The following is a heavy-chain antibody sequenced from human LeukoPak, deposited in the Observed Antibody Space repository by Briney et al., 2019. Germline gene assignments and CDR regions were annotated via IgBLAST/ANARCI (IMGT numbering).Heavy chain of an antibody. CDR1: GYSISRGYY. CDR3: ARQHDSYHYYYVDV. Sequence: SETLSLTCAVSGYSISRGYYWIWIRQPPGKGLEWIGSLYHIDSIYYNPSLESRVTMSVDTSKNQIYLKLSFATAADTAVYYCARQHDSYHYYYVDVWGKGTTVTVSS. J-gene: IGHJ6*03. CDR2: LYHIDSI. D-gene: IGHD6-13*01. V-gene: IGHV4-38-2*01.